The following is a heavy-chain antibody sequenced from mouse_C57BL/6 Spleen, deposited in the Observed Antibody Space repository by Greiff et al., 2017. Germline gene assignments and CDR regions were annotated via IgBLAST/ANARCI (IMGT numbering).Heavy chain of an antibody. V-gene: IGHV1-26*01. CDR2: INPNNGGT. J-gene: IGHJ4*01. CDR1: GYTFTDYY. Sequence: EVKLQQSGPELVKPGASVKISCKASGYTFTDYYMNWVKQSHGKSLEWIGDINPNNGGTSYNQKFKGKATLTVDKSSSTAYMELRSLTSEDSAVYYCARGSSPYAMDYWGQGTSVTVSA. CDR3: ARGSSPYAMDY.